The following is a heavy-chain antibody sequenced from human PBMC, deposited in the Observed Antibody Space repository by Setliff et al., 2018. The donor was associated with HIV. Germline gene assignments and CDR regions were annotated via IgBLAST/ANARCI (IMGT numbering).Heavy chain of an antibody. V-gene: IGHV5-51*01. D-gene: IGHD2-21*01. CDR3: TRGRGIIGALVY. CDR1: GFTFPDHW. CDR2: IYPGDSST. J-gene: IGHJ4*02. Sequence: GESLKISCQTSGFTFPDHWIAWVRQLPGKGLEWMGIIYPGDSSTKYSPSFQGQVTISVDKSINTAYLSWSTLRSEDTAMYYCTRGRGIIGALVYWGQGTLVTVSS.